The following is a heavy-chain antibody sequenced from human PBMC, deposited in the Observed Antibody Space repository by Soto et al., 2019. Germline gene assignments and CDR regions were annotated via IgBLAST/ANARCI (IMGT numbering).Heavy chain of an antibody. D-gene: IGHD3-3*01. Sequence: EVQLLESGGGLVQPGGSLRLSCAASGFTFSSHAMSWVRQAPGKGLKWVSGISGSGGSTYSADSVKGRFTISRDNSKNTLYLQMNSLRAEDTALYYCAKQLNYDFWSGYPDAFDIWGQGTMVIVSS. J-gene: IGHJ3*02. CDR3: AKQLNYDFWSGYPDAFDI. CDR1: GFTFSSHA. V-gene: IGHV3-23*01. CDR2: ISGSGGST.